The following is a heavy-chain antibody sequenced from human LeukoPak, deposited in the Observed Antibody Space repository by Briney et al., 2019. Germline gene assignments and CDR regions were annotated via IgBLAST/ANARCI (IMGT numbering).Heavy chain of an antibody. CDR1: GGSISSSNW. J-gene: IGHJ4*02. CDR3: ARASHDYGDYSHFGY. V-gene: IGHV4-4*02. CDR2: IYHSGST. D-gene: IGHD4-17*01. Sequence: SETLSLTCAVSGGSISSSNWWSWVRQPPGKGLEWIGEIYHSGSTNYNPSLKSRVTISLDKSKNQFSLKLYSVTAADTAVYYCARASHDYGDYSHFGYWGQGTLVTVSS.